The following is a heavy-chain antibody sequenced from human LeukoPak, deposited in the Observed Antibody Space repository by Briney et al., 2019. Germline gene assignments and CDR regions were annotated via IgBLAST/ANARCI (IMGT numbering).Heavy chain of an antibody. CDR2: IYSRGNS. Sequence: SETPSLTCSVSGVSISSGSNYWGWIRQPPGKTLEWIGSIYSRGNSYYNPSLKSRVIILIDTAKNHFSLRLSSVTAADTAVYYCARHQEAMVRGVLYYMDVWGKGTTVTISS. V-gene: IGHV4-39*01. CDR3: ARHQEAMVRGVLYYMDV. J-gene: IGHJ6*03. CDR1: GVSISSGSNY. D-gene: IGHD3-10*01.